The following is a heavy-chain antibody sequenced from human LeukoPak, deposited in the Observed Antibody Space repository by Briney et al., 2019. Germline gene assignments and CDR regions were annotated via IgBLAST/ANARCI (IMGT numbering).Heavy chain of an antibody. CDR1: GFTFSSYW. Sequence: HPGGSLRLSCAASGFTFSSYWMSWVRQAPGKGLEWVANIKQDGSEKYYVDSVKGRFTFSRDNSKNTLYLQMNSLRAEDTAVYYCAKDLPDYGDYVEGYWGQGTLVTVSS. CDR3: AKDLPDYGDYVEGY. CDR2: IKQDGSEK. V-gene: IGHV3-7*03. D-gene: IGHD4-17*01. J-gene: IGHJ4*02.